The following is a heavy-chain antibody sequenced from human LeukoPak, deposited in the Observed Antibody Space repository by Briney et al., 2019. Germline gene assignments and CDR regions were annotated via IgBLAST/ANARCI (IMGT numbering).Heavy chain of an antibody. Sequence: GRSLRLSCAASGFTFSSYGMHWVRQAPGKGLEWVAVIWYDGSNKYYADSVKGRFTISRDNSKNTLYLQMNSLRAEDTAVYYCARDFYEQWLVRYYFDYWGQGTLVTASS. J-gene: IGHJ4*02. CDR1: GFTFSSYG. D-gene: IGHD6-19*01. CDR2: IWYDGSNK. CDR3: ARDFYEQWLVRYYFDY. V-gene: IGHV3-33*01.